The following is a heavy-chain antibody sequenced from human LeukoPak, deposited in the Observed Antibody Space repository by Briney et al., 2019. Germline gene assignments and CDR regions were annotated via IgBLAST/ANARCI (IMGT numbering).Heavy chain of an antibody. D-gene: IGHD3/OR15-3a*01. J-gene: IGHJ4*02. Sequence: GAPVKVSCKASGGTFSSYAISWVRQAPGHGLEWMGGIIPIFGTTNYAQKFQGRVTITADESTSTAFMELSSLRPEDTAVYYCARPVTYNDVWSGYPPFDYWGQGTLITVSS. V-gene: IGHV1-69*13. CDR2: IIPIFGTT. CDR1: GGTFSSYA. CDR3: ARPVTYNDVWSGYPPFDY.